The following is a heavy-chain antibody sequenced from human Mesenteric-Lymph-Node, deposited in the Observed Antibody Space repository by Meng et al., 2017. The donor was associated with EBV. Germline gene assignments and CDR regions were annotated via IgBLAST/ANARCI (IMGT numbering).Heavy chain of an antibody. D-gene: IGHD1-26*01. V-gene: IGHV4-59*01. Sequence: QLQLQESGPGLVKPSETLSLTCSVSGGSIDSYYWSWIRQSPGRGLEWIAYMYNFGSPNYSPSLKSRVTISVDKSKNQVSLIVTSVTAADTAVYYCARDMVGAFDPWGPGILVTVSS. J-gene: IGHJ5*02. CDR3: ARDMVGAFDP. CDR1: GGSIDSYY. CDR2: MYNFGSP.